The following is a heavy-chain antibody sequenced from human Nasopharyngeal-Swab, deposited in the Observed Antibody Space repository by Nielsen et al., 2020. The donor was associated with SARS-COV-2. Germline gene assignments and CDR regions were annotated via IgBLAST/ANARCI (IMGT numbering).Heavy chain of an antibody. CDR2: INHSGST. Sequence: SETLSLTCAVYGGSFNGYYWSWIRQSPGKGLECIGEINHSGSTNYNPSLKSRVTISVDTSKNQFSLKLSSVTAADTAVYYCARGRYLGIYYYGMDVWGQGTTVTVSS. D-gene: IGHD3-16*01. CDR3: ARGRYLGIYYYGMDV. CDR1: GGSFNGYY. J-gene: IGHJ6*02. V-gene: IGHV4-34*01.